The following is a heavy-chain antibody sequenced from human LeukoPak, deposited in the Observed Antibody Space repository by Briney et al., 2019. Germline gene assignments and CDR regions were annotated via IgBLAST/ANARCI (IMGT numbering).Heavy chain of an antibody. D-gene: IGHD4-17*01. J-gene: IGHJ6*03. CDR3: VKGGGRGWPDDYDHKYIDA. V-gene: IGHV3-30*04. CDR2: ISFDGSNT. CDR1: GFTFSTYS. Sequence: GRSLRLSCAASGFTFSTYSMHWVRQAPGKGLEWVAVISFDGSNTYYADSVKGRFTISRDNSKNTLYLQMNSLSAEDTAVYYCVKGGGRGWPDDYDHKYIDASGKGTTVTVSS.